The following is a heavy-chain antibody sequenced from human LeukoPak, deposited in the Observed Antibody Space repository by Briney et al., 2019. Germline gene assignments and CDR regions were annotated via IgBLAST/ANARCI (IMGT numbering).Heavy chain of an antibody. CDR1: GGSFSGYS. J-gene: IGHJ6*04. Sequence: AETLSLTCAVSGGSFSGYSWSWIRQPPGKGLEWIWEINHSGSTNYNPSPKSRVTISVDTSNNQFSLKLSSVTAADTAVYYCARGAISWSRGSSNSENYGMDVWGKGTTVTVSS. D-gene: IGHD2-15*01. CDR2: INHSGST. CDR3: ARGAISWSRGSSNSENYGMDV. V-gene: IGHV4-34*01.